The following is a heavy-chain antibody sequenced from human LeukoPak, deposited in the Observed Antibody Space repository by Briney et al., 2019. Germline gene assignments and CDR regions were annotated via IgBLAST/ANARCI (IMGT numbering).Heavy chain of an antibody. CDR1: GFTFSSYS. V-gene: IGHV3-21*01. D-gene: IGHD1-7*01. CDR2: ISSSSSYI. J-gene: IGHJ4*02. CDR3: ARAQYNWNCGSCPFDY. Sequence: GGSLRLSCAASGFTFSSYSMTWVRQVPGKGLEWVSSISSSSSYIYYADSVKGRFTISRDNAKNSLYLQMNSLRAEDTAVYYCARAQYNWNCGSCPFDYWGQGTLVTVSS.